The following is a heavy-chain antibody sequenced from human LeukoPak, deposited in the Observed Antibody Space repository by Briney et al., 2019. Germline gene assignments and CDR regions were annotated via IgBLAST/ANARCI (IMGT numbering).Heavy chain of an antibody. D-gene: IGHD3-3*01. CDR2: ISSSSSTI. V-gene: IGHV3-11*04. J-gene: IGHJ4*02. Sequence: GGSLRLSCAASGLTGSHNYVSWVRQAPGKGLEWVSHISSSSSTIYYADSVKGRFTISRDNAKNSLYLQMNSLRAVDTAVYYCARGAYYYEDWGQGTLVTVSS. CDR3: ARGAYYYED. CDR1: GLTGSHNY.